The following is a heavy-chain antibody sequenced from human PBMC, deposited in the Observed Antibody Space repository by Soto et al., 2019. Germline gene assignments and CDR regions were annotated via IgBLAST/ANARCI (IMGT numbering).Heavy chain of an antibody. D-gene: IGHD3-22*01. CDR2: ISGSGGST. J-gene: IGHJ3*02. CDR1: GFTFSSYA. V-gene: IGHV3-23*01. Sequence: EVQLLESGGGLVQPGGSLRLSCAASGFTFSSYAMSWVRQAPGKGLEWVSAISGSGGSTYYADSVKGRFTISRDNSKNTLYLQMNSLRAEDTAVYYCAKKLHSNYYDSSGYQGAFDIWGQGTMVTVSS. CDR3: AKKLHSNYYDSSGYQGAFDI.